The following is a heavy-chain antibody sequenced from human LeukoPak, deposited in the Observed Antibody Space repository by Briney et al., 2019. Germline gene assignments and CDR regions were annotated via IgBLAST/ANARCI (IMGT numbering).Heavy chain of an antibody. V-gene: IGHV5-51*01. J-gene: IGHJ4*02. CDR3: ARLGTGGYANAYYFDY. CDR1: GYSFTSYW. CDR2: IYPGDSDT. Sequence: GESLKISCKGSGYSFTSYWIGWVRQMPGKGLEWMGIIYPGDSDTRYSPSFQGQVTISADKSISTAYLQWSSLKASDTAMYYCARLGTGGYANAYYFDYWGQGTLVTVSS. D-gene: IGHD2-15*01.